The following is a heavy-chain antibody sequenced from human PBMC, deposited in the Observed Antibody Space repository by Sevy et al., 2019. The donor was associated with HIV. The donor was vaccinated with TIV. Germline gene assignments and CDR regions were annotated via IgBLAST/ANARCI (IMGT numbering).Heavy chain of an antibody. D-gene: IGHD4-17*01. CDR2: IKQDGSEK. CDR1: GFTFSSYW. J-gene: IGHJ6*02. Sequence: GGSLRLSCAASGFTFSSYWMSWVRQAPGKGLEWVASIKQDGSEKYFVDSVKGRFTISRDNARNSRYLQMNSLRAEDTAVYYCAREERATVTTRRYYYYGMDVWGQGTTVTVSS. CDR3: AREERATVTTRRYYYYGMDV. V-gene: IGHV3-7*01.